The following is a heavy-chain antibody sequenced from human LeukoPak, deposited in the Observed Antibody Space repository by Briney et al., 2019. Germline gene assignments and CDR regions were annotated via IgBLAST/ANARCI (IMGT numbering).Heavy chain of an antibody. CDR1: GFTFSSYW. Sequence: HPGGSLRLSCAGSGFTFSSYWMSWVRQAPGKGLEWVANIKQDESEKYYVDSVKGRFTISRDNSKNTLYLQMNSLRAEDTAVYYCAMETIGAFQHWGQGTLVTVSS. V-gene: IGHV3-7*04. CDR2: IKQDESEK. J-gene: IGHJ1*01. CDR3: AMETIGAFQH. D-gene: IGHD1/OR15-1a*01.